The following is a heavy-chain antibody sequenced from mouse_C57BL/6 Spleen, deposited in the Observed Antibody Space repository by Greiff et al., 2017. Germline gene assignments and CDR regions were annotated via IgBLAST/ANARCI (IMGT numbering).Heavy chain of an antibody. CDR3: TTRYDYDNYAMDY. D-gene: IGHD2-4*01. J-gene: IGHJ4*01. Sequence: VQLQQSGAELVRPGASVKLSCTASGFNIKDDYMHWVKQRPEQGLEWIGWIDPENGDTEYASKFQGKATITADPSSNTAYLQLSSLTSEDTAVYYCTTRYDYDNYAMDYWGQGTSVTVSS. CDR2: IDPENGDT. CDR1: GFNIKDDY. V-gene: IGHV14-4*01.